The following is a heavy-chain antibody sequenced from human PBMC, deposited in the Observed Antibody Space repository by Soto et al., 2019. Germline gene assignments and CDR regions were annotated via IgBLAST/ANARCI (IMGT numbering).Heavy chain of an antibody. V-gene: IGHV5-51*01. D-gene: IGHD6-19*01. Sequence: PGESLKISCMGSGYTVSNWHNFTSYWIAWVRQMPGEGLEWMGIIYPGDSDTKYSPSLQGQVSISADTSISTAYLQWTSLKASDTAMYYCARSRRGAYSSGWYSPSGYYNYGIDVWGQGTKVTVSS. J-gene: IGHJ6*02. CDR2: IYPGDSDT. CDR3: ARSRRGAYSSGWYSPSGYYNYGIDV. CDR1: GYTVSNWHNFTSYW.